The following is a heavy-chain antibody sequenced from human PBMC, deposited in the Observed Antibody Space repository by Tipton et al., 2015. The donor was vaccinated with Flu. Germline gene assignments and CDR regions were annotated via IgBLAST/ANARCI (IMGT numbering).Heavy chain of an antibody. D-gene: IGHD5-12*01. CDR1: GYSISSGYY. CDR3: ARDRGGYDFSWFDP. CDR2: IYHSGST. Sequence: TLSLTCAVSGYSISSGYYWGWIRQPPGKGLEWIGSIYHSGSTYYNPSLKSRVTISVDTSKNQFSLKLSSVTAADTAVYYCARDRGGYDFSWFDPWGQGTLVTVSS. J-gene: IGHJ5*02. V-gene: IGHV4-38-2*02.